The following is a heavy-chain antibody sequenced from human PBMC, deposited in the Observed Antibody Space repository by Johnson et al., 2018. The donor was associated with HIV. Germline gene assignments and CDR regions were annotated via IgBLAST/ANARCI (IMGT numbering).Heavy chain of an antibody. CDR2: ISSSGTTV. CDR1: GFTFSSYA. D-gene: IGHD3-22*01. Sequence: EVQLVESGGGLVQPGGSLKLSCAASGFTFSSYAMHWVRQAPGKGLEWVSYISSSGTTVYSADSVKGRFSISRDNAKHSLYLQMNSLRAEDTALYYCAKDLLTYYYDSSDAFDIWGQGTMVTVSS. V-gene: IGHV3-48*04. CDR3: AKDLLTYYYDSSDAFDI. J-gene: IGHJ3*02.